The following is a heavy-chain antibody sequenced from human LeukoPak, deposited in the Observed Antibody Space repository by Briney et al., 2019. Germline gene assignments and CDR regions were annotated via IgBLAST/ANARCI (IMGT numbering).Heavy chain of an antibody. J-gene: IGHJ3*02. CDR2: IYYSGST. D-gene: IGHD6-19*01. Sequence: SETLSLTCTVSGVSISSSSYYWGWIRQPPGKGLEWIGSIYYSGSTYYNPSLKSRVTISVDTSKNQFSLKLSSVTAADTAVYYCARVYSSGWYRAFDIWGQGTMVTVSS. CDR3: ARVYSSGWYRAFDI. CDR1: GVSISSSSYY. V-gene: IGHV4-39*01.